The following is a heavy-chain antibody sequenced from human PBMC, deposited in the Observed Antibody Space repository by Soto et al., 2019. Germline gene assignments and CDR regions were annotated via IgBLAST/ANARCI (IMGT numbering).Heavy chain of an antibody. D-gene: IGHD3-22*01. V-gene: IGHV3-33*01. CDR1: GFTFRTYG. CDR2: IWYDGSNK. Sequence: QVQLVNSGGGVVQPGTSLRLSCTASGFTFRTYGMHWFRQAPGKGLEWVAVIWYDGSNKYYPDPVKGRVTISRDNSKSTLYLQMNSLRAEDTAVYYFARGNYDRSGFLAYWSQGTLVTVSS. J-gene: IGHJ4*02. CDR3: ARGNYDRSGFLAY.